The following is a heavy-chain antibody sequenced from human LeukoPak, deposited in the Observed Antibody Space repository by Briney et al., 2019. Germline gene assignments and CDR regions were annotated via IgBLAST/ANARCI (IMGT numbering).Heavy chain of an antibody. CDR1: GFTFSSYA. CDR3: AKDQRWELLSFDY. V-gene: IGHV3-30-3*01. CDR2: ISHDGSKK. J-gene: IGHJ4*02. D-gene: IGHD1-26*01. Sequence: GGSLRLSCAPSGFTFSSYAMHWGREAPGKGLERVAAISHDGSKKYHGDSVKGRFTLSRDNSKNTLYLQMNSLRDEDTAVYYCAKDQRWELLSFDYWAQGTLVTVSS.